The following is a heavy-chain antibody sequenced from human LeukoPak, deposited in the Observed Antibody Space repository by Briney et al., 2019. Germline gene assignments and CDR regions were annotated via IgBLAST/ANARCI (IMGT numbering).Heavy chain of an antibody. CDR3: ARGRGLGVVSPYFDY. D-gene: IGHD3-3*01. CDR2: IYGDGRT. Sequence: GGSLRLSCAASGFTFSNYGMHWVRQAPGNGLERVSVIYGDGRTSHSASVRGRFTISRDNSKNIVSLQMNNLRAEDTAVYYCARGRGLGVVSPYFDYWGQGTLVTVSS. J-gene: IGHJ4*02. CDR1: GFTFSNYG. V-gene: IGHV3-NL1*01.